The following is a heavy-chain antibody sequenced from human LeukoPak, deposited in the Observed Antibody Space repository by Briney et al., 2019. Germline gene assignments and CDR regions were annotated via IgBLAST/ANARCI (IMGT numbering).Heavy chain of an antibody. CDR3: AKADSSGGAFDI. CDR1: GFTFDDYA. V-gene: IGHV3-9*01. CDR2: IGWNSGSI. J-gene: IGHJ3*02. D-gene: IGHD6-19*01. Sequence: GRSLRLSCAASGFTFDDYAMHWVRQAPGKGLEWVSGIGWNSGSIGYADSVKGRFTISRDNAKNSLYLQMNSLRAEDTALYYCAKADSSGGAFDIWGQGTMVTVSS.